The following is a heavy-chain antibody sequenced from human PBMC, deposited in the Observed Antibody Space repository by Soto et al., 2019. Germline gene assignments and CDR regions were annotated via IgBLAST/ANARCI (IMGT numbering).Heavy chain of an antibody. J-gene: IGHJ1*01. V-gene: IGHV3-33*01. D-gene: IGHD1-7*01. CDR2: IWYDGSNK. CDR3: GGGNTNFQH. Sequence: QVQLVESGGGVAQPGTSLRLSCAASGFTFSTCVVHWVRQAPGKGLEWVAGIWYDGSNKYYAESVKGRITISRDNSKNMLYLQMNSLRADDTAVDYCGGGNTNFQHWGQGTLVSVPS. CDR1: GFTFSTCV.